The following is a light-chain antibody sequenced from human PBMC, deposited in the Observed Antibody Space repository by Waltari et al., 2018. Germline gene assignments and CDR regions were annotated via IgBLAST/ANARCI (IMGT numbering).Light chain of an antibody. CDR2: DAL. CDR3: QQYVNLPPT. CDR1: QAISNY. V-gene: IGKV1-33*01. Sequence: DIQMTQSPSSLSASVGDRVTITCQASQAISNYLNWYQQKPGKAPKILIYDALNLETGVPARFSGRGFGTDFTFTISSLQPEDTATYFCQQYVNLPPTFGGGTKVEIK. J-gene: IGKJ4*01.